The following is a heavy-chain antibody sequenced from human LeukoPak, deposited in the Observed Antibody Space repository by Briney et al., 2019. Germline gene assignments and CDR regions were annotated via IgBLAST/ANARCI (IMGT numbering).Heavy chain of an antibody. Sequence: PGGSLRLSCAASGFTFSGYWMSRVRQAPGKGLEWVANIKQDGSEKYYVDSVKGRFTISRDNAKNSLYLQMNSLRAEDTAVYYCAREMVAEGGFDYWGQGTLVTVSS. CDR2: IKQDGSEK. V-gene: IGHV3-7*03. CDR3: AREMVAEGGFDY. D-gene: IGHD2-15*01. J-gene: IGHJ4*02. CDR1: GFTFSGYW.